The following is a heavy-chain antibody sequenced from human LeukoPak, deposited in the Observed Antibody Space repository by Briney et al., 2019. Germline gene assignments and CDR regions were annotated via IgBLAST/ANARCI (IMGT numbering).Heavy chain of an antibody. V-gene: IGHV5-51*01. D-gene: IGHD6-13*01. Sequence: GESLKISCKGSGYSFTRYWIGSVRQMPGKGLEWMGIIYPGDSDTRYSQSFQGQVTISADKSISTAYLQWSSLKASDTAMYYCARRWEAAGTGGVDYWGQGTLVTVSS. J-gene: IGHJ4*02. CDR2: IYPGDSDT. CDR3: ARRWEAAGTGGVDY. CDR1: GYSFTRYW.